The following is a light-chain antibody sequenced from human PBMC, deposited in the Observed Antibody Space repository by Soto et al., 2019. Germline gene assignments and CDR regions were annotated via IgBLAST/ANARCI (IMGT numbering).Light chain of an antibody. Sequence: DIQMTQSPSSLSASVGDRVTITCRASQSISSYLNWYQQKPGKAPKLLIYAASSLQSGVPSRFSGSGSGTDFTLTISSLQPEDFATYYCQQNYSTPPVTVGQATQVEIK. CDR1: QSISSY. CDR2: AAS. J-gene: IGKJ1*01. V-gene: IGKV1-39*01. CDR3: QQNYSTPPVT.